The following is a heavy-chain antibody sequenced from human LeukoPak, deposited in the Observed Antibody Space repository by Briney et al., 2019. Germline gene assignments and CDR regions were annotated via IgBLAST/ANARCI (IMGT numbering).Heavy chain of an antibody. CDR1: GGSFSGYY. V-gene: IGHV4-34*01. J-gene: IGHJ4*02. CDR3: ASYYYDSNGYYLLLDY. D-gene: IGHD3-22*01. CDR2: INHSGST. Sequence: SETLSLTCAVYGGSFSGYYWSWIRQPPGKGLEWIGEINHSGSTNYNPSLKSRVTISVDTSKNQFSLKLSSVTAADTAVYYCASYYYDSNGYYLLLDYWGQGTLVTVSS.